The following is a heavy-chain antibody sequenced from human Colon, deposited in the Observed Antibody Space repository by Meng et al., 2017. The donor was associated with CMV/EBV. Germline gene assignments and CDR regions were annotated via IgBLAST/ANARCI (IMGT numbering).Heavy chain of an antibody. Sequence: GGSLRLSCAASGFIFKTYGMHWVRQAPGKGLEWVAVIWYDGNNKYYADSVKGRFIISRDNSKNTLSLQMNSLRTEDTDVYYCAKDRGPMALNRLEHWGQGTLVTVSS. J-gene: IGHJ1*01. D-gene: IGHD3-10*01. V-gene: IGHV3-33*06. CDR2: IWYDGNNK. CDR1: GFIFKTYG. CDR3: AKDRGPMALNRLEH.